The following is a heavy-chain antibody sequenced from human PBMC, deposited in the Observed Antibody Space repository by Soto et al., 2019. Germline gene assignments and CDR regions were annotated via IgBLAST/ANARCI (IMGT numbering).Heavy chain of an antibody. CDR3: VTVNLVGAAYYFDY. D-gene: IGHD1-26*01. CDR2: VYYSGTT. V-gene: IGHV4-30-4*01. CDR1: GGSIRNGDYY. J-gene: IGHJ4*02. Sequence: SETLSLTCTVSGGSIRNGDYYWGWIRQPPGKGLEWIGYVYYSGTTYSHPSLNSRVSISVDTSENQFSLRLTSVTAADTAVYYCVTVNLVGAAYYFDYWGPGTLVTAPQ.